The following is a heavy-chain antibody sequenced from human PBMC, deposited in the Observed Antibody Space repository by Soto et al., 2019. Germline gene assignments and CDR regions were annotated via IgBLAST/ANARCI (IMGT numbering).Heavy chain of an antibody. V-gene: IGHV1-2*04. CDR2: INPNSGGT. D-gene: IGHD6-13*01. J-gene: IGHJ6*02. CDR1: GYTFTGYY. CDR3: ARSGIAAAGTYYYYYYCMDV. Sequence: ASVKVSCKASGYTFTGYYMHWVRQAPGQGLEWMGWINPNSGGTNYAKKFQGWVTMTRDTSISTAYMELSRLRSDDTAVYYCARSGIAAAGTYYYYYYCMDVWGQGTTVTVSS.